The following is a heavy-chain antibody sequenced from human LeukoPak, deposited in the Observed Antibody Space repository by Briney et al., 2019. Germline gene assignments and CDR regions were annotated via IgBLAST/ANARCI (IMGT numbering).Heavy chain of an antibody. V-gene: IGHV3-30*01. J-gene: IGHJ4*02. D-gene: IGHD3-10*01. CDR1: GFTLKGYA. CDR2: VSNDGQNN. Sequence: GASLRLSCVASGFTLKGYALHWVRQAPGQGLEWVAVVSNDGQNNFYSDSVRGRFSIPRDNSRDTLYLQMDGLRSADTGLSFSATSTYYYGSGTFYSVGPFDSWGQGTLVTVSS. CDR3: ATSTYYYGSGTFYSVGPFDS.